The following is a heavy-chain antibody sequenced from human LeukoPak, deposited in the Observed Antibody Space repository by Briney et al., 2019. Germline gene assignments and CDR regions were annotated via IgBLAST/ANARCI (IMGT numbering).Heavy chain of an antibody. D-gene: IGHD1-26*01. CDR1: GGTFSSYA. Sequence: SVKVSCKASGGTFSSYAISWVRQAPGQGLEWMGGIIPIFGTANYAQKFQGRVTITADESTSTAYMELSSLRSEDTAVHYCARREEGANWFDPWGQGTLVTVTS. J-gene: IGHJ5*02. V-gene: IGHV1-69*13. CDR2: IIPIFGTA. CDR3: ARREEGANWFDP.